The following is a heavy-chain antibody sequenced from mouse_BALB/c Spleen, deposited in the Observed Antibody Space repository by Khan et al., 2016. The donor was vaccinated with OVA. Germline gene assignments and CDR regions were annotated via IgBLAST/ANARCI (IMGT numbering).Heavy chain of an antibody. V-gene: IGHV1-77*01. Sequence: QVPLQQPGAELARPGASVKLSCKASGSTFTDYYITWVKQRTGQGLERNGENYPGRGNTYYNETFKAKATLTADKSATPAYMQLSSLQHETSAVYFCAISNYFGFAFAYWCQGTLVTVSA. D-gene: IGHD1-2*01. CDR3: AISNYFGFAFAY. J-gene: IGHJ3*01. CDR1: GSTFTDYY. CDR2: NYPGRGNT.